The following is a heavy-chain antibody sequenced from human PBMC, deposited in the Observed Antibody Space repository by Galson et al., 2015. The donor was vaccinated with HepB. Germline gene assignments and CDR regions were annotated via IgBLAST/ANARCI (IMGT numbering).Heavy chain of an antibody. D-gene: IGHD2-8*01. CDR2: ISAYNGNT. CDR1: GYTFTSYG. Sequence: SVKVSCKASGYTFTSYGISWVRQAPGQGLEWMGWISAYNGNTNYAQKLQGRVTMTTDTSTSTAYMELRSLRSDDTAVYYCARDIVLMVYNPHYYYYYGMDVWGQGTTVTVSS. CDR3: ARDIVLMVYNPHYYYYYGMDV. V-gene: IGHV1-18*04. J-gene: IGHJ6*02.